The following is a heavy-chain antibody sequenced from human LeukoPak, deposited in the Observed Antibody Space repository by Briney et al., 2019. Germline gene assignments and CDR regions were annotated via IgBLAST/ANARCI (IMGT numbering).Heavy chain of an antibody. D-gene: IGHD3-22*01. CDR3: TSAYYYDSSGYYRYRADIDD. J-gene: IGHJ4*02. Sequence: GGSLRLSCAASGFTFSRYSMNWVRQAPGKGLEWVSSITTSSSYIYYADSVKGRFTISRDNAKNSFYLQMDSLSAEDTAVYYFTSAYYYDSSGYYRYRADIDDWGQGTLVTVSS. V-gene: IGHV3-21*03. CDR2: ITTSSSYI. CDR1: GFTFSRYS.